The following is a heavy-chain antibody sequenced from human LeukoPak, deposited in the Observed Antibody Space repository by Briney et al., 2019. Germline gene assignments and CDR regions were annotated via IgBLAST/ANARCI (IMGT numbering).Heavy chain of an antibody. J-gene: IGHJ4*02. Sequence: GGSLRLSCAGTGFTFSNYAMNWVRQAPGKGLEWVSVISGSGGGTYYADSVRGRFTISRDNSKNTLYLQMNSLRAEDTGVYYCAKNWVSGSFYNQLDYWGQGTLVTVSS. CDR2: ISGSGGGT. V-gene: IGHV3-23*01. CDR3: AKNWVSGSFYNQLDY. CDR1: GFTFSNYA. D-gene: IGHD1-26*01.